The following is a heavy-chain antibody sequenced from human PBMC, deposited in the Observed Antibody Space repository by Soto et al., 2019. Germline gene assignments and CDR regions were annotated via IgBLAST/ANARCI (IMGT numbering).Heavy chain of an antibody. J-gene: IGHJ4*02. D-gene: IGHD2-2*01. Sequence: SVKVSCKASGGTFSSYAISWVRQAPGQGLEWMGGIIPIFGTANYAQKFQGRVTITADESTSTAYMELSSLRSEDTAVYYCASVIVVVPAASKDGYSSSWYYPFDYWGQGTLVTVSS. V-gene: IGHV1-69*13. CDR1: GGTFSSYA. CDR2: IIPIFGTA. CDR3: ASVIVVVPAASKDGYSSSWYYPFDY.